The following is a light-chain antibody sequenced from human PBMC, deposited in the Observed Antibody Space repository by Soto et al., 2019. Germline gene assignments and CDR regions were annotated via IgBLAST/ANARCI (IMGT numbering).Light chain of an antibody. CDR1: QTVSSN. J-gene: IGKJ4*01. V-gene: IGKV3-15*01. CDR3: QQYNDWPALT. CDR2: GAS. Sequence: DIVMTQSPATLSVSPGERARLSCRASQTVSSNLAWYQQKPGQAPRLLIYGASTRATGIPARFSGSRSGTEFILTISSLQSEDFAVYYCQQYNDWPALTFGGGTKVDIK.